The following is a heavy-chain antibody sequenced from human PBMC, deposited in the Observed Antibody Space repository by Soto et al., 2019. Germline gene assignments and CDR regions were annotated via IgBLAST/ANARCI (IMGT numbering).Heavy chain of an antibody. D-gene: IGHD2-2*01. V-gene: IGHV2-70*04. CDR1: GFSLSTSGMR. Sequence: VSGPTLVNPTQTLTLTCTFSGFSLSTSGMRVSWIRQPPGKALEWLARIDWDDDKLYNTSLNTRLTISKDTSKNQVVLTMTNMDPVDTATYYCARTPRRCSSTNCYVAMDVWGQGTTVTVSS. J-gene: IGHJ6*02. CDR2: IDWDDDK. CDR3: ARTPRRCSSTNCYVAMDV.